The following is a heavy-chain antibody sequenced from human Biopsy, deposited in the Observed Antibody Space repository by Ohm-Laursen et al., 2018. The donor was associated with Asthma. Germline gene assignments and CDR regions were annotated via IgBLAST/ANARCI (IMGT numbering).Heavy chain of an antibody. D-gene: IGHD5-18*01. CDR1: GSSITTSPSY. Sequence: TLSLTCTVSGSSITTSPSYWSWLRLLPGKGLEWIGCIYYGGETFFNPSLKNPLFMSLDSSKNQFSLKMTSVTAADTAVYFCARNLPGYTYGPFEDWGQGTLVTVPS. J-gene: IGHJ4*02. V-gene: IGHV4-31*01. CDR2: IYYGGET. CDR3: ARNLPGYTYGPFED.